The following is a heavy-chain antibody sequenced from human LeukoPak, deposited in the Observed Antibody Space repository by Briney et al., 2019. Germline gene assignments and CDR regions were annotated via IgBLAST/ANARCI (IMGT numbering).Heavy chain of an antibody. D-gene: IGHD2-8*01. CDR2: MNPNSGNT. V-gene: IGHV1-8*01. CDR3: ARSGGKRYCTNGVCYTQFDY. J-gene: IGHJ4*02. Sequence: ASVTVSCKASGYTFTSYDINWVRQATGQGLEWMGWMNPNSGNTGYAQKLQGRVTMTRNTSISTAYMELSSLRSEDTAVYYCARSGGKRYCTNGVCYTQFDYWGQGTLVTVSS. CDR1: GYTFTSYD.